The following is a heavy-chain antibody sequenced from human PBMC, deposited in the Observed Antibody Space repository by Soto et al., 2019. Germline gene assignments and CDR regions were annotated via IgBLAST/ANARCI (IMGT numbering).Heavy chain of an antibody. V-gene: IGHV2-5*02. D-gene: IGHD5-12*01. CDR3: AHQVGYEYFDY. CDR1: GFSLSTSGVG. Sequence: QITLKESGPTLVKPTQTLTLTCTFSGFSLSTSGVGVGWIRQPPGKALEWLALIYWDDDKRYSPSLKSRLTITKDTSKNQLVLTPTNMDPVDTATYYWAHQVGYEYFDYWGQGTLVPVSS. CDR2: IYWDDDK. J-gene: IGHJ4*02.